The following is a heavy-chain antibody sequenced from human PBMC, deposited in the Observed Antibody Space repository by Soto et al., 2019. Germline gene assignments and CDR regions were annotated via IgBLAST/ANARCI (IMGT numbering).Heavy chain of an antibody. CDR1: GFTFTGHY. CDR2: INPNSGGT. Sequence: AAVKVSRKASGFTFTGHYIHWVRQAPGQGLEWMGWINPNSGGTSYAQKFQGRVTMTRDTSITTAYMELSRLSSDDTAVYYCAILTPITGVYWGQGAQVTVSS. D-gene: IGHD5-12*01. J-gene: IGHJ4*02. V-gene: IGHV1-2*02. CDR3: AILTPITGVY.